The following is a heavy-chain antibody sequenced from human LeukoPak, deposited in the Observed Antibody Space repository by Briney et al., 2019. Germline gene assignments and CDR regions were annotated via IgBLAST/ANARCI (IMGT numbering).Heavy chain of an antibody. J-gene: IGHJ4*02. D-gene: IGHD5-12*01. CDR2: IYTSGST. Sequence: PSETLSLTCTVSGGSISSYYWSWIRQPAGKGLEWIGRIYTSGSTNYNPSLKSRVTMSVDTSKNQFSLKLSSVTAADTAVYYCARGRLIVAPGVYYFEYWGQGTLVTVSS. CDR1: GGSISSYY. V-gene: IGHV4-4*07. CDR3: ARGRLIVAPGVYYFEY.